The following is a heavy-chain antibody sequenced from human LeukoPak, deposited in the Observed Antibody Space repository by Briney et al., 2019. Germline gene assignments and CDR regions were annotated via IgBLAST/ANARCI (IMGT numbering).Heavy chain of an antibody. V-gene: IGHV3-66*01. CDR3: AREELSSFFQH. Sequence: GGSLRLSCAASGFTVSSNYMSWVRQAPGKGLEWVSVIYSGGSTYYADSVKGRFTISRDNSKNTLYLQMNSLRAEDTAVYYCAREELSSFFQHWGQGTLVTVSS. D-gene: IGHD1-26*01. J-gene: IGHJ1*01. CDR2: IYSGGST. CDR1: GFTVSSNY.